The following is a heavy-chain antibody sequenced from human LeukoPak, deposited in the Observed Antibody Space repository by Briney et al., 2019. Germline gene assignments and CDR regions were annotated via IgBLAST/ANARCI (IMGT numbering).Heavy chain of an antibody. CDR3: ARAGSSPYYYGMDV. CDR2: ISSSSSYI. Sequence: PRGSLRLSSAPSLVTFRIYSMNSGSQTPGEGLECVSSISSSSSYIYYADTVKGRFTISRDNAKNSLYLQMNSLRAEDTAVYYCARAGSSPYYYGMDVWGQGTTVTVSS. J-gene: IGHJ6*02. V-gene: IGHV3-21*01. D-gene: IGHD2-2*01. CDR1: LVTFRIYS.